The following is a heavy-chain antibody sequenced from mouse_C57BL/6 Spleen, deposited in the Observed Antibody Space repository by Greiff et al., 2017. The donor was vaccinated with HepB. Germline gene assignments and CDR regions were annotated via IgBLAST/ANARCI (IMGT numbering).Heavy chain of an antibody. J-gene: IGHJ1*03. CDR2: IYPGSGST. D-gene: IGHD1-1*01. CDR1: GYTFTSYW. CDR3: ARSNYYGSHWYFDV. V-gene: IGHV1-55*01. Sequence: QVQLQQSGAELVKPGASVKMSCRASGYTFTSYWITWVKQRPGQGLEWIGDIYPGSGSTNYNEKFKSKATLTVDTSSSTAYMQLSSLTSEDSAVYYCARSNYYGSHWYFDVWGTGTTVTVSS.